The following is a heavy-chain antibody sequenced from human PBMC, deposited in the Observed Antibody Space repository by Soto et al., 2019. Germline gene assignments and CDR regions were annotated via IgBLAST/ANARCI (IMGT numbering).Heavy chain of an antibody. CDR1: GDTFTDYY. J-gene: IGHJ4*02. CDR2: VNPSGGHT. Sequence: QVQLMQSGAEVKKPGASVKVSCKASGDTFTDYYIHWVRQAPGQGLEWMGTVNPSGGHTTYAQHFLGRVTMTRDTSTSTRCMELTSLTSDDTGIYYCARVGHVVVVTAALDYWGQGTLVTVSS. V-gene: IGHV1-46*01. CDR3: ARVGHVVVVTAALDY. D-gene: IGHD2-21*02.